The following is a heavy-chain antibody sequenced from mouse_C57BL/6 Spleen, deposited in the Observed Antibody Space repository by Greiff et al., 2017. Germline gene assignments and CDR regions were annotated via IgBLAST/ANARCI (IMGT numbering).Heavy chain of an antibody. D-gene: IGHD1-1*01. CDR1: GYTFTSYW. CDR2: IDPSDSYT. CDR3: ARKTPYYYGSSYDFDY. Sequence: VQLQQPGAELVMPGASVKLSCKASGYTFTSYWMHWVKQRPGQGLEWIGEIDPSDSYTNYNQKFKGKSTLTVDKSSSTAYMQLSSLTSEDSAVYYCARKTPYYYGSSYDFDYWGQGTTLTVSS. J-gene: IGHJ2*01. V-gene: IGHV1-69*01.